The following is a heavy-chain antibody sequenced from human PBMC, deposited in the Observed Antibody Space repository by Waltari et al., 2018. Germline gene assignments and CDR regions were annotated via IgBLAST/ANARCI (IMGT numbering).Heavy chain of an antibody. Sequence: QLQLQESGPGLVKPSETLSLTCTVSGGSISSSSYSWGWIRQPPGKGLEWIGGIYYSGSTYYNPSLKSRVTISVDTSKNQFSLKLSSVTAADTAVYYCARQGWELYFDYWGQGTLVTVSS. CDR2: IYYSGST. CDR1: GGSISSSSYS. V-gene: IGHV4-39*01. J-gene: IGHJ4*02. D-gene: IGHD1-26*01. CDR3: ARQGWELYFDY.